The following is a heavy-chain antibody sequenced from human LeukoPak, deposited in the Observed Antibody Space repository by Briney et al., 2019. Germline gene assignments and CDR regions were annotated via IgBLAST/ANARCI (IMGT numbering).Heavy chain of an antibody. CDR3: TTGITMVRGVIHLIDY. CDR2: IEGKTDGGTT. V-gene: IGHV3-15*04. D-gene: IGHD3-10*01. Sequence: GGSLRLSCAASGFTFNIAWMSWVRQAPGRGLEWVGRIEGKTDGGTTDYAAPVKGRFTIPRDDSKNTLYLQMNSLKTEDTAVYYCTTGITMVRGVIHLIDYWGQGTLVTVSS. J-gene: IGHJ4*02. CDR1: GFTFNIAW.